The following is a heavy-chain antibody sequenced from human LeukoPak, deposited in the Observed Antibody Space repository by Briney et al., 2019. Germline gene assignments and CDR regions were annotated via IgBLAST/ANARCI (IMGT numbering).Heavy chain of an antibody. D-gene: IGHD2-21*01. V-gene: IGHV3-7*01. CDR3: ARSLWPEDY. Sequence: GGSLRLSCAASGFTFSSYWMSWVRQAPGKGLEWEANIQKDGSDKYYVDSVKGRFTISRDNAKNSLYLQMNSLRAEDSAVYYCARSLWPEDYWGQGTLVTVSS. J-gene: IGHJ4*02. CDR1: GFTFSSYW. CDR2: IQKDGSDK.